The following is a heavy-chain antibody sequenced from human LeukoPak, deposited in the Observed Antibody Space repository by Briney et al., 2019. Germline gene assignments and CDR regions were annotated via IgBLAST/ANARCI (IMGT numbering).Heavy chain of an antibody. V-gene: IGHV4-34*01. CDR2: INHSGST. CDR1: GGSFSGYY. CDR3: ARGRFKSGSGWYEHHWFDP. Sequence: SETLSLTCAVYGGSFSGYYWSWIRQPPGKGLEWIGEINHSGSTNYNPSLKSRVNISVDTSRNQFSLKLSSVTAADTAVYYCARGRFKSGSGWYEHHWFDPWGQGTLVTVSS. D-gene: IGHD6-19*01. J-gene: IGHJ5*02.